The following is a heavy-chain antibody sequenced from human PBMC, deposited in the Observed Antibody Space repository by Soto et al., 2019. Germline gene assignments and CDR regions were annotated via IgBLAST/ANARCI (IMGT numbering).Heavy chain of an antibody. CDR1: GGSISSYY. CDR3: ARSLYSGSYTNWFDP. J-gene: IGHJ5*02. D-gene: IGHD1-26*01. CDR2: IYYSGST. Sequence: SETLSLTCTVSGGSISSYYWRWIRQPPGKGLEYIGYIYYSGSTNYNPSLKSRVTISVDTSKKQFSLKLSSVTAADTAVYYCARSLYSGSYTNWFDPWGQGTLVTVSS. V-gene: IGHV4-59*01.